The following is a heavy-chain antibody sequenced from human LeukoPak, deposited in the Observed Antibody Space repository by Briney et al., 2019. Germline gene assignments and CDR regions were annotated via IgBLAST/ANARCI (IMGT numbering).Heavy chain of an antibody. CDR3: ARGATSGVDY. CDR2: IIPILGIA. D-gene: IGHD1-26*01. J-gene: IGHJ4*02. Sequence: GSSVKVSCKASGGTFSSYAISWVRQAPGQGLEWMGRIIPILGIANHAQKFQGRVTITADKSTSTAYMEPSSLRSEDTAVYYCARGATSGVDYWGQGTLVTASS. V-gene: IGHV1-69*04. CDR1: GGTFSSYA.